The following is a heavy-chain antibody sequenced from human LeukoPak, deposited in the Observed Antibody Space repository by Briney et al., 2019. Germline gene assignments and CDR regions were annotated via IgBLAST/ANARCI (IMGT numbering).Heavy chain of an antibody. D-gene: IGHD2-2*01. V-gene: IGHV4-34*01. CDR2: INHSGST. CDR3: ARPGYIVVVNGAFDI. Sequence: SETLSLTCAVYGGSFSGYYWSWIRQPPGKGLEWIGEINHSGSTNYNASLKSRVTISVDTSKNQFSLKLSSVTAADTAVYYCARPGYIVVVNGAFDIWGQGTMVTVSS. CDR1: GGSFSGYY. J-gene: IGHJ3*02.